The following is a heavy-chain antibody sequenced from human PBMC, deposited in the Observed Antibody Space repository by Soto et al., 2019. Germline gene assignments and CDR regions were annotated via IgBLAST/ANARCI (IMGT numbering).Heavy chain of an antibody. Sequence: QVQLQESGPGLVKPSQTLSLTCTVSGGSISSGGYYWSWIRQHPGKGLEWIGYIYYSGSTYYNPSLKSRVTISVDTYKNQFSMKLSSVTAADTAVYYCARDNGEEYSYGNFDYWGQGTLVTVSS. J-gene: IGHJ4*02. V-gene: IGHV4-31*03. CDR3: ARDNGEEYSYGNFDY. CDR1: GGSISSGGYY. D-gene: IGHD5-18*01. CDR2: IYYSGST.